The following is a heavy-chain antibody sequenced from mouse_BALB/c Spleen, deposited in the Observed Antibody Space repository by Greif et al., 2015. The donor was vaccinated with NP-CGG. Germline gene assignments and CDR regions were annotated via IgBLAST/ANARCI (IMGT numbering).Heavy chain of an antibody. D-gene: IGHD2-1*01. CDR1: GYTFTSYT. CDR3: ARDGNYQAWFAY. J-gene: IGHJ3*01. CDR2: INPSSGYT. Sequence: VQLQQSGAELARPGASVKMSCKASGYTFTSYTMHWVKQRPGQGLEWIGYINPSSGYTNYNQKFKDKATLTADKSSSTAYMQLSSLTSEDSAVYYCARDGNYQAWFAYWGQGTLVTVSA. V-gene: IGHV1-4*01.